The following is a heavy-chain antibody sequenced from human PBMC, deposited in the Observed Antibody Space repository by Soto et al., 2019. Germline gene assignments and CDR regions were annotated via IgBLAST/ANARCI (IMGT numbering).Heavy chain of an antibody. CDR1: GFTFSSYG. Sequence: SLRLSCAASGFTFSSYGMHWVRQAPGKGLEWVAVIWYDGSNKYYADSVKGRFTISRDNSKNTLYLQMNSLRAEDTAVYYCARDSSYDSSGYYFDYWGQGTLVTVSS. J-gene: IGHJ4*02. V-gene: IGHV3-33*01. CDR2: IWYDGSNK. D-gene: IGHD3-22*01. CDR3: ARDSSYDSSGYYFDY.